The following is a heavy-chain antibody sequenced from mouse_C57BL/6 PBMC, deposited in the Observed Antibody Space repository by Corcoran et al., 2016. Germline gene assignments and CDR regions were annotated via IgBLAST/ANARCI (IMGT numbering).Heavy chain of an antibody. D-gene: IGHD2-4*01. CDR3: ARRADYEAWFAY. CDR1: GYIFTSYW. V-gene: IGHV1-53*01. CDR2: INPSNGVT. Sequence: QVQLQQPGTELVKPGASVKLSCKASGYIFTSYWMHWVKQRPGQDLEWIGNINPSNGVTNYNEKFKSKATLTVDKSSSSAYMQLSSLTSEDSAVYYCARRADYEAWFAYWGQGTLVTVSA. J-gene: IGHJ3*01.